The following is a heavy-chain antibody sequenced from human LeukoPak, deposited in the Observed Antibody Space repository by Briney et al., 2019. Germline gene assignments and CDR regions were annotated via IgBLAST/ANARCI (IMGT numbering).Heavy chain of an antibody. D-gene: IGHD1-26*01. Sequence: GGSLRLSCAASGFTFSSYAMSWVRQAPGKGLEWVSVIYSGGSTYYADSVKGRFTISRDNSKNTLYLQMNSLRAEDTAVYYCARDLHSGSYFDYWGQGTLVTVSS. V-gene: IGHV3-53*01. CDR2: IYSGGST. CDR3: ARDLHSGSYFDY. J-gene: IGHJ4*02. CDR1: GFTFSSYA.